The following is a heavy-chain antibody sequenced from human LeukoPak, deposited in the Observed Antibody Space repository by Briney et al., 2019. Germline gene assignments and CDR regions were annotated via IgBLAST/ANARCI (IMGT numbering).Heavy chain of an antibody. Sequence: ASVKVSCKASGYTFSNYGISWIRQAPGQGLEWMGWVSPYNGNTIYAQKFQGRVAMTTDTSTSTAYMDLRSLRSDDTAMYHCARDLTSSGYYPSNFDYWGQGTLVTVSS. CDR2: VSPYNGNT. J-gene: IGHJ4*02. V-gene: IGHV1-18*01. CDR1: GYTFSNYG. D-gene: IGHD3-22*01. CDR3: ARDLTSSGYYPSNFDY.